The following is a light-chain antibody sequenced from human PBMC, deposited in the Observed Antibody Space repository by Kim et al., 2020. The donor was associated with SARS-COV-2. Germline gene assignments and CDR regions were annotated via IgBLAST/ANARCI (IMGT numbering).Light chain of an antibody. Sequence: SPEERKASPSRRCRRATSGHLAWYQHRGVQAPRLLIYDAFSRATGIPDRFSGSGSGTDFTLTISSLEPEDFAVYYCQLFSSPSWTFGHGTKVDIK. CDR1: RRATSGH. V-gene: IGKV3-20*01. CDR3: QLFSSPSWT. CDR2: DAF. J-gene: IGKJ1*01.